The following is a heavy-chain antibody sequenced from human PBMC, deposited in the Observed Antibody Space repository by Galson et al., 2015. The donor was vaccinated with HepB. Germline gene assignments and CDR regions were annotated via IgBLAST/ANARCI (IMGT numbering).Heavy chain of an antibody. J-gene: IGHJ4*02. V-gene: IGHV6-1*01. D-gene: IGHD6-25*01. Sequence: SCAISGDSVSSASSAWNWIRQSPSRGLEWLGRTYYRSQWYHDYSESLQSRITINAETSTNQFFLQLDSVTPEDTAVYYCARDGYLGLVYYFDYWGPGILVTVS. CDR3: ARDGYLGLVYYFDY. CDR1: GDSVSSASSA. CDR2: TYYRSQWYH.